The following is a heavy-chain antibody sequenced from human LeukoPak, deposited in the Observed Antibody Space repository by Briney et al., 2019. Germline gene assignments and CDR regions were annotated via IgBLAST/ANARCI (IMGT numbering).Heavy chain of an antibody. J-gene: IGHJ4*02. D-gene: IGHD2-2*01. CDR1: GYTFTGYH. CDR2: INPNSGDT. CDR3: ARDYCSSTSCLFDY. Sequence: ASVKVSCKASGYTFTGYHVHWVRQAPGQGLEWMGRINPNSGDTNYAQKFQGRVTMTRDTSISTAYVELSRLRSDDTAVYYCARDYCSSTSCLFDYWGQGTLVTVSS. V-gene: IGHV1-2*06.